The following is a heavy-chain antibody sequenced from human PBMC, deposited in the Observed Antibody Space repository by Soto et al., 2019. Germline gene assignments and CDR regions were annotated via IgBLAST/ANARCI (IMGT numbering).Heavy chain of an antibody. Sequence: QMQLVQSGPEVKKPGNSVKVSCKASGFTFTSSAVQWVRQARGQRLAWIGWIVVGSGNTNYAQKFQERVTITRDMATSTAYMELSSLRTEDSDVYYCAATFSDLEMATIFWDAGFDIWGQVTMVTVSS. CDR1: GFTFTSSA. J-gene: IGHJ3*02. D-gene: IGHD5-12*01. V-gene: IGHV1-58*01. CDR3: AATFSDLEMATIFWDAGFDI. CDR2: IVVGSGNT.